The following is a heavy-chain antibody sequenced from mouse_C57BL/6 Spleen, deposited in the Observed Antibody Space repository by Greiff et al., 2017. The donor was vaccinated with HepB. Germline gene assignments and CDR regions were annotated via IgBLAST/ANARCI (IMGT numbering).Heavy chain of an antibody. CDR1: GYTFTDYY. CDR2: INPYNGGT. V-gene: IGHV1-19*01. CDR3: ARRRGITTVVGDFDV. D-gene: IGHD1-1*01. J-gene: IGHJ1*03. Sequence: VQLKQSGPVLVKPGASVKMSCKASGYTFTDYYMNWVKQSHGKSLEWIGVINPYNGGTSYNQKFKGKATLTVDKSSSTAYMELNSLTSEDSAVYYCARRRGITTVVGDFDVWGTGTTVTVSS.